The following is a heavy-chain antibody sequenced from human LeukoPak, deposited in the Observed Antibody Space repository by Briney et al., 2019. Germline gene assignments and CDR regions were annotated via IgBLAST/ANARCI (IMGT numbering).Heavy chain of an antibody. CDR3: ARDHPNEDFDY. CDR2: IKQDGSEK. CDR1: GFTFSSYW. Sequence: GGSLTLSCTASGFTFSSYWMSWVRQAPGKGLEWVANIKQDGSEKYYVDSVKGRFTISRDNAKNSLYLQMNSLRAEDTAVYYCARDHPNEDFDYWGQGTLVTVSS. J-gene: IGHJ4*02. V-gene: IGHV3-7*04.